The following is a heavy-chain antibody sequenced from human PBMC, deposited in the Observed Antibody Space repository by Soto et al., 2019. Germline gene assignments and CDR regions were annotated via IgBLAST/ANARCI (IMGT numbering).Heavy chain of an antibody. D-gene: IGHD2-8*02. CDR1: GFTFRNFA. J-gene: IGHJ6*02. Sequence: GGSLRLSCAGSGFTFRNFAMSWVRQAPGKGLEWVSAIGSSGRSTFYADSVKGRFTISRDNFMNTLYLQMNSLRAEDTAVYFCARGIMGTGYLDYYYYYGLDVCGQGTAVTVSS. CDR3: ARGIMGTGYLDYYYYYGLDV. V-gene: IGHV3-23*01. CDR2: IGSSGRST.